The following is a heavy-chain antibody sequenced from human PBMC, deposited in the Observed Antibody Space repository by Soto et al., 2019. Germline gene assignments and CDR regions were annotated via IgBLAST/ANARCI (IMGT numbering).Heavy chain of an antibody. CDR1: GGSISSSSYY. V-gene: IGHV4-39*01. D-gene: IGHD2-2*01. CDR2: IYYSGST. J-gene: IGHJ5*02. CDR3: ARGLAAAIGWFDP. Sequence: PSETLSLTCTVSGGSISSSSYYWGWIRQPPGKGLEWIGSIYYSGSTYYNPSLKSRVTISVDTSKNQFSLKLSSVTAADTAVYYCARGLAAAIGWFDPWGQGTLVTVSS.